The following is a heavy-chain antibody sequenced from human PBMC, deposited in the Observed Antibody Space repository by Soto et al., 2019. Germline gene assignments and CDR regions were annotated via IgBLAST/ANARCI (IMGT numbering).Heavy chain of an antibody. CDR3: ARARVYGGSGWLAS. D-gene: IGHD3-22*01. V-gene: IGHV1-8*02. Sequence: ASVKVSCKTSNYLFGAFGISWVRQPPRQRLEWMGRMNPNSGNTGYAQKFQGRVTMTRNTSISTAYLVLSSLRSEDTAVYYCARARVYGGSGWLASWGRGSLVTVSA. CDR1: NYLFGAFG. J-gene: IGHJ1*01. CDR2: MNPNSGNT.